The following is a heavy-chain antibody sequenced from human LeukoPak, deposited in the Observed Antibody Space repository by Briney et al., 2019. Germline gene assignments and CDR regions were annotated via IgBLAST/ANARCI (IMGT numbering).Heavy chain of an antibody. CDR2: ISDSGAKT. V-gene: IGHV3-23*01. D-gene: IGHD1-26*01. CDR1: GFTFSTYA. CDR3: AKDVRVGGGGMDV. J-gene: IGHJ6*02. Sequence: PGGSLRLSCAASGFTFSTYAMTWVRQAPGKGLEGVSLISDSGAKTYYADSVKGRFTISRDNSKNTLSLQMNSLRAEDTAVYYCAKDVRVGGGGMDVWGQGTPVTVSS.